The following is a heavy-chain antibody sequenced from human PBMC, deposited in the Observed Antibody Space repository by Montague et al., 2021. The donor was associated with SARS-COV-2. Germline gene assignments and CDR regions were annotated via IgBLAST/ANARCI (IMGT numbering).Heavy chain of an antibody. CDR1: GASISSGGYS. J-gene: IGHJ6*02. Sequence: TLSLTCAVSGASISSGGYSWNWIRPPPGKGLEWIGYIYHNGSTYHNLSIKSRVTISLDSSQNQFSLNLTSVTAADTAVYDCARGSMVRGGKVYYGVDVWGQGTTVTVSS. CDR2: IYHNGST. V-gene: IGHV4-30-2*01. D-gene: IGHD3-10*01. CDR3: ARGSMVRGGKVYYGVDV.